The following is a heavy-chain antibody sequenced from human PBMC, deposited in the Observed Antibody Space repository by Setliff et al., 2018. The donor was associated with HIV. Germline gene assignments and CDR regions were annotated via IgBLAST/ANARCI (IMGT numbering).Heavy chain of an antibody. CDR1: GYTFTSHD. CDR3: ARGRGSSAWFDP. J-gene: IGHJ5*02. CDR2: MNPKSGNT. D-gene: IGHD3-10*01. V-gene: IGHV1-8*02. Sequence: ASVKVSCKTSGYTFTSHDIDWVRQAPGRGLEWMGWMNPKSGNTGYARKFQGRVTMTRDTSIDTAYMELTSLTSEDTAVYYCARGRGSSAWFDPWGQGTLVTVSS.